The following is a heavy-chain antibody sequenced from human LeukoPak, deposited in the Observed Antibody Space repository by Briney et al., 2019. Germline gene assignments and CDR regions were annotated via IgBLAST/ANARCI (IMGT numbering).Heavy chain of an antibody. D-gene: IGHD3-22*01. Sequence: GGSLRLSCAASGFTFSDYYMSWIRQAPGKGLEWVSYISSSGSTIYYADSVKGRFTISRDNAKNSLYPQMNSLRAEDTAVYYCAILSGSSGYYWGFDYWGQGTLVTVSS. V-gene: IGHV3-11*01. J-gene: IGHJ4*02. CDR3: AILSGSSGYYWGFDY. CDR1: GFTFSDYY. CDR2: ISSSGSTI.